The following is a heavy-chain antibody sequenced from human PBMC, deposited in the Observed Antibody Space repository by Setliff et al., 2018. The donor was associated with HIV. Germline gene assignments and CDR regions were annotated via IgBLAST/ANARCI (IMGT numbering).Heavy chain of an antibody. Sequence: GGSLRLSCAASGFTFRSYEMNWVRQAPGKGLEWASVISGSGDITYYRESVKGRFTVSRDNSNNTVYLQMNSLRAEDTAMYYCAKTQTVITVYGPFDSWGQGTPVTVS. CDR1: GFTFRSYE. V-gene: IGHV3-23*01. D-gene: IGHD4-4*01. CDR2: ISGSGDIT. J-gene: IGHJ4*02. CDR3: AKTQTVITVYGPFDS.